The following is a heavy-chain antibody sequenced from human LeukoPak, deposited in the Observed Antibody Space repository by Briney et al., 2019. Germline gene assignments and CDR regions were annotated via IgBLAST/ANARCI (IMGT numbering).Heavy chain of an antibody. D-gene: IGHD3-22*01. CDR3: AREFRHYYDSSGYYSKDAFDI. CDR1: GGSFSGYY. V-gene: IGHV4-34*01. Sequence: SETLSFTCAVYGGSFSGYYWSWIRQPPGKGLEWIGEINHSGSTNYNPSLKSRVTISVDTSKNQFSLKLSSVTAADTAVYYCAREFRHYYDSSGYYSKDAFDIWGQGTMVTVSS. CDR2: INHSGST. J-gene: IGHJ3*02.